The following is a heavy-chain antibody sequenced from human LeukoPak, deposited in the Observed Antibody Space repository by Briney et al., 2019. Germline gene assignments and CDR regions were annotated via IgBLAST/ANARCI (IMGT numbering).Heavy chain of an antibody. D-gene: IGHD6-19*01. CDR2: IKQDGSEK. J-gene: IGHJ5*02. Sequence: PGGSLRLSCAASGFTFSSYWTSWVRQAPGKGLEWVANIKQDGSEKYYVDSVKGRFTISRDNAKNSLSLQMNSLRAEDTAVYYCAREMAMAVAGISWFDPWGQGTLVTVSS. V-gene: IGHV3-7*01. CDR1: GFTFSSYW. CDR3: AREMAMAVAGISWFDP.